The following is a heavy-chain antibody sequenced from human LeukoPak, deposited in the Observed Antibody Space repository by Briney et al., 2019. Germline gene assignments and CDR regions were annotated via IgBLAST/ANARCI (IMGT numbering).Heavy chain of an antibody. Sequence: SETLSLTCTVSGGSISSYYWSWIRQPAGKGLEWIGRIYTSGSTNYNPSLKSRVTMSVGTSKNQFSLKLSSVTAADTAVYYCARDVQGPYYYGSGSSSFDYWGQGTLVTVSS. CDR3: ARDVQGPYYYGSGSSSFDY. D-gene: IGHD3-10*01. V-gene: IGHV4-4*07. J-gene: IGHJ4*02. CDR2: IYTSGST. CDR1: GGSISSYY.